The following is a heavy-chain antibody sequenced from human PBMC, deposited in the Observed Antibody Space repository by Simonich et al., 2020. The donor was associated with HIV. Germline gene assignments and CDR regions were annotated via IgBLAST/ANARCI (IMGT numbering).Heavy chain of an antibody. Sequence: QVQLQQWGAGLLKPSETLSLTCAFYIGPFSAYYWSWFRQPPGKGLEWIGEINHRGKPKYNPSLKTRVTISLDTSKNQFSLKLSSVTAADTAVYYCARSPYYYDISGDLDYWGQGTLVTVSS. D-gene: IGHD3-22*01. CDR3: ARSPYYYDISGDLDY. CDR1: IGPFSAYY. V-gene: IGHV4-34*01. CDR2: INHRGKP. J-gene: IGHJ4*02.